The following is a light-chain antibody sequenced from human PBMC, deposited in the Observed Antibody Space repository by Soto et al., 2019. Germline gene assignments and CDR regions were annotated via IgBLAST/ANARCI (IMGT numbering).Light chain of an antibody. CDR1: QSVPSSH. J-gene: IGKJ5*01. CDR2: GAS. CDR3: QQRSNWPPA. Sequence: EIVLAQSPGTRPLSPGETAASSCRASQSVPSSHLAWYQQRPGQAPRLLIFGASTRATGIPDRFSGSGSVTDFTLTISSLEPEAFAVYYCQQRSNWPPALGQGTRLE. V-gene: IGKV3D-20*02.